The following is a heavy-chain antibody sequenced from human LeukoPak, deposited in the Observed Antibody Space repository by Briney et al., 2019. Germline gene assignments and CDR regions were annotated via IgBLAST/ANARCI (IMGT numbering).Heavy chain of an antibody. Sequence: SETLSLTCAVSGGSIRSSDWWSWVRPPPGKGQEWIGDIYHSGTTNYNPSLKSRVTISVDKSKNQFSLRLSSVTAADTAVYYCARAAAWFGESWGQGTLVTVSS. V-gene: IGHV4-4*02. J-gene: IGHJ1*01. CDR1: GGSIRSSDW. CDR2: IYHSGTT. D-gene: IGHD3-10*01. CDR3: ARAAAWFGES.